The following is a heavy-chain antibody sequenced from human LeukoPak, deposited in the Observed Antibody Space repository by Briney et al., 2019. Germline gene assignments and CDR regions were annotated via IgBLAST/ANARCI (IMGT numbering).Heavy chain of an antibody. Sequence: ASVKVSCKASGYTFTSYDINWVRQATGQGLEWMGWMNPNSGNTGYAQKFQGRVTMTRNTSISTAYMELSSLRSEDTAVYYCAREVRAGSEAATISSGFDYWGQGPLVTVSS. J-gene: IGHJ4*02. CDR2: MNPNSGNT. CDR1: GYTFTSYD. CDR3: AREVRAGSEAATISSGFDY. D-gene: IGHD5-12*01. V-gene: IGHV1-8*01.